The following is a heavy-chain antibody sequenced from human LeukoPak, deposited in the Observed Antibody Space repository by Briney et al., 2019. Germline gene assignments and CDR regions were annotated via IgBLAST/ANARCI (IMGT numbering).Heavy chain of an antibody. D-gene: IGHD3-3*01. V-gene: IGHV3-23*01. Sequence: GGSLRLSCAASGFTFSSYAMSWVRQAPGKGLEWVSAISGSGGSTYYADSVKGRFTISRGNSKNTLYLQMNSLRAEDTAVYYCARGYYDFWSGPPPFDYWGQGTLVTVSS. CDR2: ISGSGGST. CDR3: ARGYYDFWSGPPPFDY. CDR1: GFTFSSYA. J-gene: IGHJ4*02.